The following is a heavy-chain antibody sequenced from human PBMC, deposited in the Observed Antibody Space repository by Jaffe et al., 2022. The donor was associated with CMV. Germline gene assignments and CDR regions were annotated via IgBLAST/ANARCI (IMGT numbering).Heavy chain of an antibody. CDR2: ISYDGSNK. J-gene: IGHJ6*02. Sequence: QVQLVESGGGVVQPGRSLRLSCAASGFTFSSYGMHWVRQAPGKGLEWVAVISYDGSNKYYADSVKGRFTISRDNSKNTLYLQMNSLRAEDTAVYYCAKEIGYSYGYVVGGYYYYYGMDVWGQGTTVTVSS. V-gene: IGHV3-30*18. CDR3: AKEIGYSYGYVVGGYYYYYGMDV. D-gene: IGHD5-18*01. CDR1: GFTFSSYG.